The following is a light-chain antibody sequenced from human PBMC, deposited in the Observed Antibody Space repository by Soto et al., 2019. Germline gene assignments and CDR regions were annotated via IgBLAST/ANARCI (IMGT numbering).Light chain of an antibody. CDR3: QQSYSTPYT. V-gene: IGKV1-39*01. CDR1: QSIRSY. Sequence: DIQMTQSPSSLSASVGDRVTITCRASQSIRSYLNWYQQKQGKAPKLLIYAASSLQSGVPSRFSGSGSGTDFTLTISSLQPEDFATDYCQQSYSTPYTFGQGTKLEIK. J-gene: IGKJ2*01. CDR2: AAS.